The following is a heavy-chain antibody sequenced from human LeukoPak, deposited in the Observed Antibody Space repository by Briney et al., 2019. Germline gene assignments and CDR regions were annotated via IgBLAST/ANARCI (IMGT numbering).Heavy chain of an antibody. CDR2: FDPEDGET. J-gene: IGHJ4*02. CDR1: GYTLTELS. V-gene: IGHV1-24*01. D-gene: IGHD6-19*01. Sequence: RASVKVSCKVSGYTLTELSMHCVSHAPGKGLEWMGGFDPEDGETNYAQKFQGRVTMTEDTSTDTAYMELSSLRSEDTAVYYCATALVLGVVAGGYRDFDYWGQGTLVTVSS. CDR3: ATALVLGVVAGGYRDFDY.